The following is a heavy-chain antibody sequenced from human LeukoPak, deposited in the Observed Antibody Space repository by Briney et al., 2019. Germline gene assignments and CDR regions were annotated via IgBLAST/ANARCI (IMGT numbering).Heavy chain of an antibody. CDR3: AKTHGDYVLVFFDY. V-gene: IGHV3-23*01. Sequence: GGSLRLSCAASGFTFSSYAMSWVRQAPGKGLEWVSAISGSGGSTYYADSEKGRFTVSRDNSKNTLYLQMNSLRAEDTAVYYCAKTHGDYVLVFFDYWGQGTLVTVSS. CDR2: ISGSGGST. J-gene: IGHJ4*02. D-gene: IGHD4-17*01. CDR1: GFTFSSYA.